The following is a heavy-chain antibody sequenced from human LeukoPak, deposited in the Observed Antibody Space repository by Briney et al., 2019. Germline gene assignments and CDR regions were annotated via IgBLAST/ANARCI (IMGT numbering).Heavy chain of an antibody. CDR2: SNAGNGNT. D-gene: IGHD2-2*02. J-gene: IGHJ6*02. Sequence: ASVKVSCKASGYTFTSYAMHWVRQAPGQRLEWMGWSNAGNGNTKYSQEFQGRVTITRDTSASTAYMELSSLRSEDMAVYYCATDTPGGYYYYYGMDVWGQGTTVTVSS. CDR1: GYTFTSYA. V-gene: IGHV1-3*02. CDR3: ATDTPGGYYYYYGMDV.